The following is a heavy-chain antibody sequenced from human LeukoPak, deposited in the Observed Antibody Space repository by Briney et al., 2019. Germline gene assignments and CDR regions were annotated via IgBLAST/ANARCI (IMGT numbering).Heavy chain of an antibody. Sequence: GGSLRLSCAASEFTFSSYAMSWVRQAPGKGLEWVSAVSGSGGSTYYADSVKGRFTISRDNSKNTLYLQMNSLRAEDTAVYYCAKGHDSSGYSIDYWGQGTLVTVSS. CDR1: EFTFSSYA. J-gene: IGHJ4*02. D-gene: IGHD3-22*01. CDR3: AKGHDSSGYSIDY. CDR2: VSGSGGST. V-gene: IGHV3-23*01.